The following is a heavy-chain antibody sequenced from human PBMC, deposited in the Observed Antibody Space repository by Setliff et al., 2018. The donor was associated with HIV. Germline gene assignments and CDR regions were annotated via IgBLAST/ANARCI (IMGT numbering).Heavy chain of an antibody. J-gene: IGHJ3*02. CDR1: GYTFTSYG. CDR2: ISTYNGNT. V-gene: IGHV1-18*01. Sequence: ASVKVSCKASGYTFTSYGISWVRQAPGQGLEWMGWISTYNGNTNYAQKLQGRVTMTTDTSTTTAYMELRLRSDDTAVYYCATKVYCTNGVCLDAFDIWGQGTVVTVSS. D-gene: IGHD2-8*01. CDR3: ATKVYCTNGVCLDAFDI.